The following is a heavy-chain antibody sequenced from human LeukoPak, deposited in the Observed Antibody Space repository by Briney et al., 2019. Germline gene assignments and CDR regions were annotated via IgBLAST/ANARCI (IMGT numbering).Heavy chain of an antibody. CDR3: ARATSEDTALDY. Sequence: GGSLRLSCAASGFTFSSFSMNWVRQAPGMGLEWVSSMSETGSRQFYTDSVKGRFSISRDNAKNSVYLHLNSLKVEGTAIYYCARATSEDTALDYWGQGTLVTVSS. CDR1: GFTFSSFS. V-gene: IGHV3-21*06. CDR2: MSETGSRQ. D-gene: IGHD5-18*01. J-gene: IGHJ4*02.